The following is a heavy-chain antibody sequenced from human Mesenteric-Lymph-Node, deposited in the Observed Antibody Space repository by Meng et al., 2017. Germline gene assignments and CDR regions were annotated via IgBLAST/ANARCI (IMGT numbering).Heavy chain of an antibody. CDR1: GFIFSGSW. V-gene: IGHV3-21*01. Sequence: GESLKISCGASGFIFSGSWMSWVRQAPGKGLEWVSSISSSSSYIYYADSVKGRFTISRDNAKNSLYLQMNSLRAEDTAVYYCARGTTTVVTPDWFDPWGQGTLVTVSS. J-gene: IGHJ5*02. CDR3: ARGTTTVVTPDWFDP. D-gene: IGHD4-23*01. CDR2: ISSSSSYI.